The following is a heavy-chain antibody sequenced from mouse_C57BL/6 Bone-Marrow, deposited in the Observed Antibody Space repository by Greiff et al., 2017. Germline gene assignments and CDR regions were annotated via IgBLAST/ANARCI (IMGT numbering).Heavy chain of an antibody. Sequence: QVQLQQSGAELVRPGASVTLSCKASGYTFTDYEMHWVKQTPVHGLEWIGAIDPETGGTAYNQKFKGKAILTADKSSSTAYMELRSLTSEDSAVYYCTRVLRSSYFDYWGQGTTLTVSS. J-gene: IGHJ2*01. D-gene: IGHD1-1*01. V-gene: IGHV1-15*01. CDR2: IDPETGGT. CDR1: GYTFTDYE. CDR3: TRVLRSSYFDY.